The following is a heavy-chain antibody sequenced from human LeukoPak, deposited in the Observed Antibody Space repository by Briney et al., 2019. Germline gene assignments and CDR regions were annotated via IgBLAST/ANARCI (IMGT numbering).Heavy chain of an antibody. CDR1: GFTVSSNY. CDR2: IYSGGST. D-gene: IGHD2-21*01. Sequence: PGGSQRLSCAASGFTVSSNYMSWVRQAPGKGLEWVSVIYSGGSTYYADSVKGRFTISRDNSKNTLNLQMNSLRAEDAAVYYCARGYSSDNWGQGTLVTVSS. J-gene: IGHJ4*02. V-gene: IGHV3-66*01. CDR3: ARGYSSDN.